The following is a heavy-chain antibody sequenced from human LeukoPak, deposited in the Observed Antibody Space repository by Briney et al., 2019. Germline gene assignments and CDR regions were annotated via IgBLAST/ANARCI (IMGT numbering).Heavy chain of an antibody. CDR2: INPNSGNT. V-gene: IGHV1-8*01. CDR3: ARADSKTKDSFGP. CDR1: GYTFTSYD. Sequence: ASVKVSCKASGYTFTSYDINWVRQATGQGLEWMGWINPNSGNTGYAQKFQGRVTMTRSTSISTAYMELSSLRSEDTAVYYCARADSKTKDSFGPWGQGTLVTVSS. J-gene: IGHJ5*02. D-gene: IGHD3-22*01.